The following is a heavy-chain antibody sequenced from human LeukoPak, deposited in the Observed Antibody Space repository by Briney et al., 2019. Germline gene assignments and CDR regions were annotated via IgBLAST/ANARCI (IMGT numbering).Heavy chain of an antibody. CDR1: GFTFSSYG. CDR2: ISYDGSNK. D-gene: IGHD3-3*01. Sequence: PGRSLRLSCAASGFTFSSYGMHWVRQAPGKGLEWVAVISYDGSNKYYADSVKGRFTISRDNSKNTLYLQMNSLRAEDTAVYYCAKDPVDITIFGVVMGAYYYYGMDVWGQGTTVTVSS. CDR3: AKDPVDITIFGVVMGAYYYYGMDV. J-gene: IGHJ6*02. V-gene: IGHV3-30*18.